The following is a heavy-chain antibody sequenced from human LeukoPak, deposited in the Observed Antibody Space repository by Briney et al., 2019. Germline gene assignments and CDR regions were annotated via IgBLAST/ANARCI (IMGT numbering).Heavy chain of an antibody. CDR2: TKQDGSEK. J-gene: IGHJ4*02. V-gene: IGHV3-7*01. Sequence: GGSLRLSCAASGFTLSWYWMSWGRQALGKGLEWVSNTKQDGSEKYYVDSVKGRFTISRDNDKNSLYLQMNSLRAEDTAVYYCARDYRGYRAPYYFDYWGQGTLVTVSS. CDR1: GFTLSWYW. D-gene: IGHD2-15*01. CDR3: ARDYRGYRAPYYFDY.